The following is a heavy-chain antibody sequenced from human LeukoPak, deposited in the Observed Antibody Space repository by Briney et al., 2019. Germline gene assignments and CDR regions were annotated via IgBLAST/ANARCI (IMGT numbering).Heavy chain of an antibody. J-gene: IGHJ6*03. V-gene: IGHV4-4*09. CDR1: GGSISSYY. CDR3: ARLEPPSQLVGQYYYYYYMDV. D-gene: IGHD6-6*01. CDR2: IYTSGST. Sequence: SETLSLTCTVSGGSISSYYWSWIRQPPGKGLEWIGYIYTSGSTNYNPSLKSRVTISVDTSKNQFSLKLSSVTAADTAVYYCARLEPPSQLVGQYYYYYYMDVWGKGTTVTVSS.